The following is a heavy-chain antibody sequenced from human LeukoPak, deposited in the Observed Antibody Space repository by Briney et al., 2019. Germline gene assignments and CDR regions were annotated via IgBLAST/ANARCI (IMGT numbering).Heavy chain of an antibody. J-gene: IGHJ4*02. Sequence: VASVKVSCKASGYTFTGYYMHWVRQAPGQGLEWMGWINPNSGGTNYAQKFQGRVTMTRDTSISTAYMELSRLRSDDTAVYYCARIYCSSTSCLFDYWGQGTLVTVSS. CDR1: GYTFTGYY. D-gene: IGHD2-2*01. V-gene: IGHV1-2*02. CDR3: ARIYCSSTSCLFDY. CDR2: INPNSGGT.